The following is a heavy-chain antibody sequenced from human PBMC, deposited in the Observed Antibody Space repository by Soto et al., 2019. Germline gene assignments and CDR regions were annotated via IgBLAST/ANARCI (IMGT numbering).Heavy chain of an antibody. CDR2: ISYDGSNK. V-gene: IGHV3-30-3*01. CDR1: GFTFSSYA. CDR3: ARDPTARRGGYFDY. D-gene: IGHD6-6*01. Sequence: QVQLVESGGGVVQPGRSLRLSCAASGFTFSSYAMHWVRQAPGKGLEWVAVISYDGSNKYYADSVKGRFTISRDNPKNALYLQMNSLRAEDTAVYYCARDPTARRGGYFDYWGQGTLVTVSS. J-gene: IGHJ4*02.